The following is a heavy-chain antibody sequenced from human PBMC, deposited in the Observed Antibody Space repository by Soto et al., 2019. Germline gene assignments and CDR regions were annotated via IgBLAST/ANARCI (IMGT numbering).Heavy chain of an antibody. Sequence: EVQLVESGGGLVQPGRSLRLSCAASGFTFDDYAMHWVRQAPGKGLEWVSGISWNSGSIGYADSVKGRFTISRDNAKNSLYLQMNSLRAEDTALYYCAKDRPKAEAGNRGYFDCWGRGTLFTVSS. CDR2: ISWNSGSI. J-gene: IGHJ2*01. V-gene: IGHV3-9*01. D-gene: IGHD6-19*01. CDR1: GFTFDDYA. CDR3: AKDRPKAEAGNRGYFDC.